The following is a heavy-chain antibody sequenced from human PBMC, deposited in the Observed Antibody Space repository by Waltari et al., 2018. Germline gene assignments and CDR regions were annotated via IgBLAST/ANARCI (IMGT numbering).Heavy chain of an antibody. D-gene: IGHD2-15*01. CDR2: IYHSGST. CDR3: ARVYCSGGSCLFDY. Sequence: QVQLQESGPGLVKPSETRSLTCAASGYSISSGYSSGWIRQPPGKGLEWIGSIYHSGSTYYNPSLKSRVTISVDTSKNQFSLKLSSVTAADTAVYYCARVYCSGGSCLFDYWGQGTLVTVSS. CDR1: GYSISSGYS. J-gene: IGHJ4*02. V-gene: IGHV4-38-2*01.